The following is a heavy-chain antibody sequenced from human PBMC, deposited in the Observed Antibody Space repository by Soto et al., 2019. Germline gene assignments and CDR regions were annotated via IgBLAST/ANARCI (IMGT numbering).Heavy chain of an antibody. CDR3: ARDRVVYKGREYSSLADV. V-gene: IGHV3-66*01. D-gene: IGHD6-6*01. J-gene: IGHJ6*04. Sequence: GGSLRLSCAASGFTVSSNYMSWVRQAPGNGLEWVSVIYSGGSTYYADSVKGRFTISRDNSKNTLYLQMNSLRAEDTAVYYCARDRVVYKGREYSSLADVWGKGTTVTVSS. CDR1: GFTVSSNY. CDR2: IYSGGST.